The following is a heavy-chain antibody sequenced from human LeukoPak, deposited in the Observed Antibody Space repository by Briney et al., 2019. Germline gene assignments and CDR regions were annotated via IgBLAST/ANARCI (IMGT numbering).Heavy chain of an antibody. J-gene: IGHJ4*02. Sequence: SETLSLTCAVYGGSFSGYYWSWIRQPPGKGLEWIGRIYTSGSTNYNPSLKSRVTMSVDTSKNQFSLKLSSVTAADTAVYYCAREDYSFNYWGQGTLVTVSS. CDR2: IYTSGST. V-gene: IGHV4-4*07. CDR1: GGSFSGYY. D-gene: IGHD4-11*01. CDR3: AREDYSFNY.